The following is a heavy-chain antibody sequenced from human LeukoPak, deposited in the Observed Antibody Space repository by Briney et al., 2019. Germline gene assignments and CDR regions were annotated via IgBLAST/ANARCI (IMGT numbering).Heavy chain of an antibody. CDR1: GFTFSSYA. J-gene: IGHJ4*02. Sequence: PGGSLRLSCAASGFTFSSYAMRWVRQAPGKGLEWVAVISYDGSNKYYADSVKGRFTISRDNSKNTLYLQMNSLRAEDTAVYYCAREGPYYDFWSGYCDYWGQGTLVTVPS. CDR3: AREGPYYDFWSGYCDY. CDR2: ISYDGSNK. V-gene: IGHV3-30-3*01. D-gene: IGHD3-3*01.